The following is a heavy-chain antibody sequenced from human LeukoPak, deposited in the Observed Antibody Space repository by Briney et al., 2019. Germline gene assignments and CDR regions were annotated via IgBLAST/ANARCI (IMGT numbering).Heavy chain of an antibody. CDR3: ARDQYDTWSRRGNFDS. V-gene: IGHV3-7*03. CDR2: IKLDGSEK. D-gene: IGHD3-3*01. J-gene: IGHJ4*02. CDR1: GGSISSGGYY. Sequence: ETLSLTCTVSGGSISSGGYYWSWIRQAPGKGLERVANIKLDGSEKNYVDSVKGRFTISRDNTKNSLYLQMNSLRVEDTAVFYCARDQYDTWSRRGNFDSWGQGTLVIVSS.